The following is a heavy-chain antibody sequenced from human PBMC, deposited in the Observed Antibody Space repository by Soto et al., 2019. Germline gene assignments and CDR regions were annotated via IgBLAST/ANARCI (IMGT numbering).Heavy chain of an antibody. CDR2: ISGSGGST. CDR1: GFTFSSYA. J-gene: IGHJ4*02. CDR3: AKVVSREDIVVVPAAMPSVVDFDY. D-gene: IGHD2-2*01. Sequence: PGGSLRLSCAASGFTFSSYAMSWVRQAPGKGLEWVSAISGSGGSTYYADSVKGRFTISRDNSKNTLYLQMNSLRAEDTAVYYCAKVVSREDIVVVPAAMPSVVDFDYWGQGTLVTVSS. V-gene: IGHV3-23*01.